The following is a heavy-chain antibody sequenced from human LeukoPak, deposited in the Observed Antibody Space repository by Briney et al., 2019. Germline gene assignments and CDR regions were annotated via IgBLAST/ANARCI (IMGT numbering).Heavy chain of an antibody. CDR1: GYTFTSYY. J-gene: IGHJ5*02. CDR3: ARGLYYEQQLVTDSGWFDP. CDR2: INPNSGGT. V-gene: IGHV1-2*02. Sequence: ASVKVSCKASGYTFTSYYMHWVRQAPGQGLEWMGWINPNSGGTNYAQKFQGRVTMTRDTSISTAYMELSRLRSDDTAVYYCARGLYYEQQLVTDSGWFDPWGQGTLVTVSS. D-gene: IGHD6-13*01.